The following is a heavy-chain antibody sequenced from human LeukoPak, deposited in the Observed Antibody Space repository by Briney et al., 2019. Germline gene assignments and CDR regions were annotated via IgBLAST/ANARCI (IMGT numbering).Heavy chain of an antibody. CDR2: ISSNGGST. Sequence: GGSLRLSCSASGFTFSSYAMHWVRQAPGKGLEYVSAISSNGGSTYYADSVKGRFTISRDNSKNTLYLQMSSLRAEDTAVYYCVKVGYCSSTSCYPEYFQHWGQGTLVTVS. CDR3: VKVGYCSSTSCYPEYFQH. CDR1: GFTFSSYA. D-gene: IGHD2-2*01. J-gene: IGHJ1*01. V-gene: IGHV3-64D*06.